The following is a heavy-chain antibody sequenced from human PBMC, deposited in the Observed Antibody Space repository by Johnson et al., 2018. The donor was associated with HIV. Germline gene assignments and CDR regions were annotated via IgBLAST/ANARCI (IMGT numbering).Heavy chain of an antibody. CDR2: IWYDGSNK. J-gene: IGHJ3*02. V-gene: IGHV3-33*06. CDR1: GFTFSSYG. D-gene: IGHD1-7*01. CDR3: AKYKDNWNYGAFDI. Sequence: QMQLLESGGGVVQPGRSLRLSCAASGFTFSSYGMHWVRQAPGKGLAWVAVIWYDGSNKYYADSVKGRFTISRDNSKNTLYLQMNSLRAEDTAVYYCAKYKDNWNYGAFDIWGQGTMVTVSS.